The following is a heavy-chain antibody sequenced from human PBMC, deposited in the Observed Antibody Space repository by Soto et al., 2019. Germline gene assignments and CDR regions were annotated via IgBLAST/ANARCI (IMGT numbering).Heavy chain of an antibody. CDR2: IYYRGNA. CDR1: DDSINSDKYY. CDR3: ARLEELATLSHYFDF. V-gene: IGHV4-39*01. J-gene: IGHJ4*02. D-gene: IGHD1-1*01. Sequence: QLQLQESGPGLVKPSETLSLTCSVSDDSINSDKYYWGWIRQPPGKGLEWKGSIYYRGNAYYNPSLRTRVTISLDKSRSQFSLKLTSVTAADSAVYFCARLEELATLSHYFDFWGPGALVTVSS.